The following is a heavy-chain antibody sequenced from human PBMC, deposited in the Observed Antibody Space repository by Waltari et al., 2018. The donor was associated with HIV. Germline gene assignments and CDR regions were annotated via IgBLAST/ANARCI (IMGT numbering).Heavy chain of an antibody. V-gene: IGHV3-74*01. CDR1: GFTFSTYW. Sequence: EVQLVESGGGSVQPGGSLRLSCAASGFTFSTYWMHWFRQAPGKGLVWVSRINSDGSSTSYADSVKGRFTISRDNAKNTVYLQMNSLRAEDTAVYYCARAGRDGKLPPDYWGQGTLVTVSS. D-gene: IGHD1-26*01. J-gene: IGHJ4*02. CDR3: ARAGRDGKLPPDY. CDR2: INSDGSST.